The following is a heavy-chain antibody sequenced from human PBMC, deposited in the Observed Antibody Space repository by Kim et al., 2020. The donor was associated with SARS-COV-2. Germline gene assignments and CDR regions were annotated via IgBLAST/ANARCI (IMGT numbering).Heavy chain of an antibody. CDR3: TTDTWVGDSGWYYYYGMDV. Sequence: GGSLRLSCAASGFTFSNAWMSWVRQAPGKGLEWVGRIKSKTDVGTTDYAAPGKGRFTISRDDSKNTLYLQMNSLKTEDTDVYYCTTDTWVGDSGWYYYYGMDVWGQGTTVTVSS. CDR2: IKSKTDVGTT. J-gene: IGHJ6*02. V-gene: IGHV3-15*01. CDR1: GFTFSNAW. D-gene: IGHD6-19*01.